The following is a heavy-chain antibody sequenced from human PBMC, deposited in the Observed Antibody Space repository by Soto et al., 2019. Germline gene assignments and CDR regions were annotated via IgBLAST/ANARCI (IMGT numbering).Heavy chain of an antibody. CDR3: ARVAITMIVVVITPENWFDP. CDR2: ISAYNGNT. Sequence: GASVKVSCKASGYTFTSYGISWVRQAPGQGLERMGWISAYNGNTNYAQKLQGRVTMTTDTSTSTAYMELRSLRSDDTAVYYCARVAITMIVVVITPENWFDPWGQGTLVTVSS. CDR1: GYTFTSYG. V-gene: IGHV1-18*01. J-gene: IGHJ5*02. D-gene: IGHD3-22*01.